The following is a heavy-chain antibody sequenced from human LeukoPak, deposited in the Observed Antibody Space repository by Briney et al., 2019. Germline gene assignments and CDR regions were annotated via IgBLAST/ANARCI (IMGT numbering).Heavy chain of an antibody. CDR2: ITSGSSYI. V-gene: IGHV3-21*04. CDR1: GFTFSSYN. J-gene: IGHJ4*02. CDR3: AREYGDGIFDY. D-gene: IGHD5-24*01. Sequence: PGGSLRLSCAASGFTFSSYNMNWVRQAPGKGLEWVSSITSGSSYIYYADSVKGRFTISRDNAKNSLYLQMNSLRAEDTALYYCAREYGDGIFDYWGQGTLVTVSS.